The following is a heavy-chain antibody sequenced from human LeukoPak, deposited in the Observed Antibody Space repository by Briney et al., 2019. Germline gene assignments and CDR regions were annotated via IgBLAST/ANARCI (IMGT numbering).Heavy chain of an antibody. J-gene: IGHJ4*02. D-gene: IGHD2-2*01. CDR3: ARTYCSSTSCYYYFDY. Sequence: SETLSLTCAVYGGSFSGYYWSWIRQPPGKELEWIGEINHSGSTNYNPSLKSRVTISVDTSKNQFSLKLSSVTAADTAVYYCARTYCSSTSCYYYFDYWGQGTLVTVSS. V-gene: IGHV4-34*01. CDR2: INHSGST. CDR1: GGSFSGYY.